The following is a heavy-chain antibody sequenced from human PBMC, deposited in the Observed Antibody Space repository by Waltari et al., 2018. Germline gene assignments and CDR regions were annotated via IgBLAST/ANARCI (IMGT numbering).Heavy chain of an antibody. Sequence: QLHLQESGPGLVKPSETLSLTCSVSGDSISSTSYYWGWIRQPPGKGLEWIGSFVYNANTYYNPSLKSRVSISVDTSKNHFFLQLMSVTAADTAIYYCARPGRVGGGSLMALDYWGQGTLVTVSS. CDR1: GDSISSTSYY. CDR2: FVYNANT. J-gene: IGHJ4*02. CDR3: ARPGRVGGGSLMALDY. D-gene: IGHD2-15*01. V-gene: IGHV4-39*02.